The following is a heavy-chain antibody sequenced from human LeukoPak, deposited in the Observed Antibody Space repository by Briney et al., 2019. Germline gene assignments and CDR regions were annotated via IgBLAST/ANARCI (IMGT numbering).Heavy chain of an antibody. D-gene: IGHD2-2*01. J-gene: IGHJ5*02. V-gene: IGHV4-4*07. Sequence: SETLSLTCSVSGGSIRSYYWSWIRRPAGKGLEWIGRIYTSGSTKYNASLKSRVTMSVDMSKNQFSLKLSSVTAADTAVYYCASKVVPAAQNNWFDPWGQGTLVTVSS. CDR2: IYTSGST. CDR3: ASKVVPAAQNNWFDP. CDR1: GGSIRSYY.